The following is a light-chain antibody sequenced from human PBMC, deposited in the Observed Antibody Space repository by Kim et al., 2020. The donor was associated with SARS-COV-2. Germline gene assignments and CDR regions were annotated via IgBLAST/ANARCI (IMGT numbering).Light chain of an antibody. CDR1: TSNIGSNH. CDR3: GTWENTLNAEV. V-gene: IGLV1-51*01. J-gene: IGLJ1*01. CDR2: DNS. Sequence: ISCSGGTSNIGSNHVAWYQQLPGTGPKLLIYDNSNRPSGIPNRFSGSKSGTSATLAIAGIQNGDEAVYYCGTWENTLNAEVFGTGTKVTVL.